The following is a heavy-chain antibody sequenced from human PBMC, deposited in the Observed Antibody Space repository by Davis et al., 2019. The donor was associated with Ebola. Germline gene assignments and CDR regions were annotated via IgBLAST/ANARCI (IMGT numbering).Heavy chain of an antibody. CDR1: GFTVDTNY. D-gene: IGHD3-10*01. CDR2: ISSSSSYI. V-gene: IGHV3-21*01. Sequence: GESLKISCAASGFTVDTNYMSWVRRAPGKGLEWVSSISSSSSYIYYADSVKGRFTISRDNAKNSLYLQMNSLRAEDTAVYYCARESVYYGSGSYYSLFDYWGQGTLVTVSS. CDR3: ARESVYYGSGSYYSLFDY. J-gene: IGHJ4*02.